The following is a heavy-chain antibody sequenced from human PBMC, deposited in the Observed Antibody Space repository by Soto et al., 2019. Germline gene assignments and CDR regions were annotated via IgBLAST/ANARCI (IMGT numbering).Heavy chain of an antibody. CDR1: GGSISSDDYY. Sequence: QVQLQESGPGLVKPSQTLSLTCTVSGGSISSDDYYWSWIRQPPGKGLEWIGDIHDTATTSYSPSRKSRLTLSVATSKNQFSLTLRPVTAADTVVYFWSSQYYDLSSGALDFWGQGILVTVSS. D-gene: IGHD3-3*01. CDR2: IHDTATT. V-gene: IGHV4-30-4*01. CDR3: SSQYYDLSSGALDF. J-gene: IGHJ4*02.